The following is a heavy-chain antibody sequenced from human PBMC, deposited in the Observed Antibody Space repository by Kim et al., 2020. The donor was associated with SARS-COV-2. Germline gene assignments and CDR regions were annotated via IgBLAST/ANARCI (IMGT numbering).Heavy chain of an antibody. CDR1: GASIDSLF. Sequence: LETLSLTCSVSGASIDSLFWGWVRQTPEKGLEWIASIYYTGTPHYNPSLMSRVAISLDKSRNRFSLRLTSVTAADTATYFCARHLDASDPFYTLAYWGQG. V-gene: IGHV4-59*08. CDR3: ARHLDASDPFYTLAY. J-gene: IGHJ4*02. D-gene: IGHD3-16*01. CDR2: IYYTGTP.